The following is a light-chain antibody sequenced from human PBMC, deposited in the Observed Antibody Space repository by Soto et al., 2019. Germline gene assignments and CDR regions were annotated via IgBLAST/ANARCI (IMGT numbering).Light chain of an antibody. J-gene: IGLJ2*01. CDR2: YDS. Sequence: SYELTQPPSVSVAPGQTARVPCGGNNIGSKSVHWYQQKPGQAPVLVIDYDSDRPSGIPERFSGSNSGNTATLTISRVEAGDEADYFWQVWDSGSDQPVFGGGTKVTVL. CDR3: QVWDSGSDQPV. V-gene: IGLV3-21*04. CDR1: NIGSKS.